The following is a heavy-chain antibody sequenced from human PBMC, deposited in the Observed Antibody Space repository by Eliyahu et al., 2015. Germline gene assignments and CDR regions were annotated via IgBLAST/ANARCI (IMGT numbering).Heavy chain of an antibody. CDR3: ARGGTTGQYGVDV. CDR2: IFPFDSDT. D-gene: IGHD1-1*01. V-gene: IGHV5-51*01. CDR1: GXTFSTYW. J-gene: IGHJ6*02. Sequence: EVQLVQSGAEVKKPGESLKISCKGSGXTFSTYWLAWVRQMPGKGLEWMGIIFPFDSDTKYSPSFEGQVTISADKSISTAYLQWRSLEASDTAIYFCARGGTTGQYGVDVWGQGTTVTVSS.